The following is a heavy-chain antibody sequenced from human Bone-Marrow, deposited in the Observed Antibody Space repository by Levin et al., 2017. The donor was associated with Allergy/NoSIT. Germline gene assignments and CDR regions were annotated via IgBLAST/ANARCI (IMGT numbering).Heavy chain of an antibody. V-gene: IGHV4-39*01. Sequence: SQTLSLTCTVSGGSISSSSYYWGWIRQPPGKGLEWIGSIYYGGSTYYNPSLKSRVTISVDTSKNQFSLRLSSVTAADTAVYHCARHARDHYYSYHYMDVWGKGTTVTVSS. CDR3: ARHARDHYYSYHYMDV. J-gene: IGHJ6*03. CDR1: GGSISSSSYY. CDR2: IYYGGST.